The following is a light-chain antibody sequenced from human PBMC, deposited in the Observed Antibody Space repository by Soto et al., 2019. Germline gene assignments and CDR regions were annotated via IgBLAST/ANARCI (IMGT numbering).Light chain of an antibody. CDR3: QQYNHYSGLT. Sequence: DIQMTQSPSPLSGSVGDRVTITCRASQSISSWLAWYQQKPGKAPKLLIYDASSLESGVPSRFSGSGSGTEFTLTISSLQPDDFATYYCQQYNHYSGLTFGGGTKVDIK. J-gene: IGKJ4*01. V-gene: IGKV1-5*01. CDR2: DAS. CDR1: QSISSW.